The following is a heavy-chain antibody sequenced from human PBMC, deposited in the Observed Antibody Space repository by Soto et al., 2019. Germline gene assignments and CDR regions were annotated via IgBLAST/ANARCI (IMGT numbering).Heavy chain of an antibody. J-gene: IGHJ4*02. CDR3: ATDDGETLVVPAAVEY. CDR2: IYYSGST. CDR1: GGSISSYY. V-gene: IGHV4-59*12. D-gene: IGHD2-2*01. Sequence: SETLSLTCTVLGGSISSYYWSWIRQPPGKGLEWIGYIYYSGSTNYNPSLKSRFTISRDNAKNSLYLQMNSLRAEDTAVYYCATDDGETLVVPAAVEYWGQGTLVTVSS.